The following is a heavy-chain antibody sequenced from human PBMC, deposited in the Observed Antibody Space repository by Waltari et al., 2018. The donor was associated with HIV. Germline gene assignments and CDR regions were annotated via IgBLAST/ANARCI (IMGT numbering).Heavy chain of an antibody. CDR2: ISAYNGST. CDR1: GYTFTSYG. V-gene: IGHV1-18*01. CDR3: ARSEKYSSSWYFDY. Sequence: QVQLVQSGAEVKKPGASVKVSCKASGYTFTSYGISWVRQAPGQGLEWMGWISAYNGSTNYAQKLQGRVAMTTDTSTSTADMELRSLRSDETAVYYCARSEKYSSSWYFDYWGQGTLVTVSS. J-gene: IGHJ4*02. D-gene: IGHD6-13*01.